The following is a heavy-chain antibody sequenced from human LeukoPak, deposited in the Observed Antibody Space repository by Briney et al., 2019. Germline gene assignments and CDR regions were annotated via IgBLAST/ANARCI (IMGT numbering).Heavy chain of an antibody. CDR1: GFTFSSYW. D-gene: IGHD3-10*01. J-gene: IGHJ5*02. CDR2: IKQDGSEK. V-gene: IGHV3-7*01. Sequence: GGSLRLSCAASGFTFSSYWMSWVRQAPGKGLEWVANIKQDGSEKYYVDSVKGRFTISRDNAKNSLYLQMNSLRAEDTAVYYCGPTPYYYGSGSYNWFDPWGQGTLVTVSS. CDR3: GPTPYYYGSGSYNWFDP.